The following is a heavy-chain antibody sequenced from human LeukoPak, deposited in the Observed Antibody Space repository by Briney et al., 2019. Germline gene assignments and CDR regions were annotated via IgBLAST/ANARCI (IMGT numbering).Heavy chain of an antibody. CDR3: AREGPPKGSGALRWFGP. V-gene: IGHV4-61*02. CDR1: GGSISSGSYY. Sequence: SETLSLTCTVSGGSISSGSYYWSWIRQPAGKGLEWIGRIYTSGSTNYNPSLKSRVTISVDTSKNQFSLKLSSVTAADTAVYYCAREGPPKGSGALRWFGPWGQGTLVTVSS. J-gene: IGHJ5*02. D-gene: IGHD3-10*01. CDR2: IYTSGST.